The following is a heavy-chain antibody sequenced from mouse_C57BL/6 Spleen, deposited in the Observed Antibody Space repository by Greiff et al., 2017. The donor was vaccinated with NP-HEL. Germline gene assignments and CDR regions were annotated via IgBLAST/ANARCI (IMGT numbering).Heavy chain of an antibody. J-gene: IGHJ1*03. CDR2: IYPGSGNT. D-gene: IGHD1-1*01. CDR1: GYTFTDYY. CDR3: AREGITTVVAKGWYFDV. V-gene: IGHV1-84*01. Sequence: QVQLQQSGPELVKPGASVKISCKASGYTFTDYYINWVKQRPGQGLAWIGWIYPGSGNTKYNEKFKGKATLTVDTSSSTAYMQLSSLTSEDSAVYFCAREGITTVVAKGWYFDVWGTGTTVTVSS.